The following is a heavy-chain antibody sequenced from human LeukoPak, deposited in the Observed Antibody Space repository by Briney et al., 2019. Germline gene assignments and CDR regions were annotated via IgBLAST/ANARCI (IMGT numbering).Heavy chain of an antibody. J-gene: IGHJ4*02. D-gene: IGHD3-10*01. V-gene: IGHV3-48*03. Sequence: PGGSLRLSCAASGFTFSSYEMNWVRQAPGKGLEWVSYISSSGSTIYYADSVKGRFTISRDNAKNSLYLQMNSLRAEDTAVYYCARAGGITMVRGVIPHPYYFDYWGQGTLVTVFS. CDR2: ISSSGSTI. CDR3: ARAGGITMVRGVIPHPYYFDY. CDR1: GFTFSSYE.